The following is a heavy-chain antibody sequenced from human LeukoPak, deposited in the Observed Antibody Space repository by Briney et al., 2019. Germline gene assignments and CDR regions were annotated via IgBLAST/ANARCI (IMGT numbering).Heavy chain of an antibody. CDR2: IGSDGVDT. Sequence: GGSLRLSCTAAGFTFSTYAMGWARQAPGKGLEWLSGIGSDGVDTFYADSAKGRFTISRDNSKNTVYLQMNSLRAEDTAEYYCAKVPSPISGSYYVGDYWGQGTLVTVSS. CDR3: AKVPSPISGSYYVGDY. V-gene: IGHV3-23*01. D-gene: IGHD1-26*01. CDR1: GFTFSTYA. J-gene: IGHJ4*02.